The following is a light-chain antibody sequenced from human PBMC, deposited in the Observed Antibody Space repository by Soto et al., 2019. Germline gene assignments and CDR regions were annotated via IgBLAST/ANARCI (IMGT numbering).Light chain of an antibody. CDR1: QSISSH. V-gene: IGKV3-11*01. J-gene: IGKJ4*01. Sequence: EIVLTQSPATLSLSPGERATLSCRASQSISSHLDWYQQRPGQTPRLLIYDASNRATGLPARFSGSGSETDCTLTISSLEPEDFAIYDCQQRTNWLTFGGGTKVEIK. CDR2: DAS. CDR3: QQRTNWLT.